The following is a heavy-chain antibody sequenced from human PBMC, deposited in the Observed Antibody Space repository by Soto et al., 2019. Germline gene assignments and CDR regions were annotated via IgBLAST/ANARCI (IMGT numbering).Heavy chain of an antibody. D-gene: IGHD2-2*01. J-gene: IGHJ3*02. V-gene: IGHV3-53*04. CDR3: ARGIVVVPAAQDAFDI. Sequence: VQLVESGGGLVQPGGSLRLSCAASGFTVSSNYMSWVRQAPGKGLEWVSVIYSGGSTYYADSVKGRFTISRHNSKNTLYLQMNSLRAEDTAVYYCARGIVVVPAAQDAFDIWGQGTMVTVSS. CDR1: GFTVSSNY. CDR2: IYSGGST.